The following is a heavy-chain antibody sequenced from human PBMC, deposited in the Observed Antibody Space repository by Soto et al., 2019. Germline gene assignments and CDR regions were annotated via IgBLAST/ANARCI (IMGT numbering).Heavy chain of an antibody. J-gene: IGHJ4*02. CDR2: IIPIFGTA. CDR3: ARDGSGYPLDY. Sequence: EASVKVSFRASGGTFSIYAISWVRQAPGQGLEWMGGIIPIFGTANYAQKFQGRVTITADESTRTAYMELSSLRSEDTAVYYCARDGSGYPLDYSGQGTLVTVSS. CDR1: GGTFSIYA. D-gene: IGHD3-22*01. V-gene: IGHV1-69*13.